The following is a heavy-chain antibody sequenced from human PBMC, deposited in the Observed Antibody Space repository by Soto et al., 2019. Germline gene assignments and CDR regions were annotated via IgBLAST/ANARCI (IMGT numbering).Heavy chain of an antibody. CDR3: STVLTFYSDGSVYYFGT. D-gene: IGHD3-22*01. CDR1: GFTFSNAW. J-gene: IGHJ5*02. CDR2: IKSKTDGGTT. Sequence: EIQLVESGGDLVKPGGSLRLSCAASGFTFSNAWLNWVRQAPGKGLEWVGRIKSKTDGGTTDYGAPVKGRFTISRDDSKDAVYLQMNSLRSEHTAVYYCSTVLTFYSDGSVYYFGTWGQGALVTVSS. V-gene: IGHV3-15*07.